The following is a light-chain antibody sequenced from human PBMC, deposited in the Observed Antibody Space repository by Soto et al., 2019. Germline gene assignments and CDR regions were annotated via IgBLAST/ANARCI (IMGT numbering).Light chain of an antibody. Sequence: DIQMTQSASTLSASVGDRVTITCRASQSISSWLAWYQQKPGKAPKLLIYKASSLESGVPSRFSGSGSGTEVTLTISSLQPDDFASYYCQQYNSYPRAFGQGTKVEIK. V-gene: IGKV1-5*03. J-gene: IGKJ1*01. CDR1: QSISSW. CDR2: KAS. CDR3: QQYNSYPRA.